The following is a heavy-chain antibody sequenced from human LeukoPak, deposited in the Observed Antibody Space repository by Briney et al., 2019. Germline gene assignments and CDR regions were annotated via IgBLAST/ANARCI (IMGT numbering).Heavy chain of an antibody. V-gene: IGHV4-39*07. CDR3: ARDPDTYSGNSIDY. J-gene: IGHJ4*02. D-gene: IGHD6-13*01. Sequence: PSETLSLTCTVSGGSISSSSYYWGWIRQPPGKGLEWIGSIYYSGSTYYNPSLKSRVTISVDTSKNQFSLKLSSVTAADTAVYYCARDPDTYSGNSIDYWGQGTLVTVSS. CDR1: GGSISSSSYY. CDR2: IYYSGST.